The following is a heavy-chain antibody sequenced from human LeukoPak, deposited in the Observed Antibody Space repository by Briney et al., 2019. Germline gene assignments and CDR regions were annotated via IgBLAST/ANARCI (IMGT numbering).Heavy chain of an antibody. CDR1: GFTFSSYW. Sequence: GGSLRLSCAASGFTFSSYWMHWFRQAPGKGLVWVSRIKTDGSITGYADSVKGRFTISRDNSKNTLYLQMNSLRAEDTAVYYCAKDLYYDSYFDYWGQGTLVTVSS. D-gene: IGHD3-22*01. CDR2: IKTDGSIT. CDR3: AKDLYYDSYFDY. J-gene: IGHJ4*02. V-gene: IGHV3-74*01.